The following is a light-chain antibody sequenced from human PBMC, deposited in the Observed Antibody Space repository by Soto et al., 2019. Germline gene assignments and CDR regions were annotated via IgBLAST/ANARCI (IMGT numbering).Light chain of an antibody. CDR1: QSVSSSY. J-gene: IGKJ4*01. V-gene: IGKV3-20*01. CDR3: QQYNSSPLT. Sequence: TLSLSPGERATLSCRASQSVSSSYLAWYQQKPGQAPRLLIYGASSRATGIPDRFSGSGSGTDFTLTISRLEPEDFAVYYCQQYNSSPLTFGGGTKVDIK. CDR2: GAS.